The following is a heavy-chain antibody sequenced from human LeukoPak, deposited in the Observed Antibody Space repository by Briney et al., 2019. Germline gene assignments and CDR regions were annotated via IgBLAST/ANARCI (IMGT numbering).Heavy chain of an antibody. CDR3: ARDRRPGQHIGMDV. D-gene: IGHD2-2*01. J-gene: IGHJ6*02. CDR2: IGNSGSDS. V-gene: IGHV3-11*01. Sequence: PGGSLRLSCAASGFTFSDHYMSWIRQAPGRGLEWVSYIGNSGSDSNYADSVRGRVTISRDNAKNSLYLQMTSLRPEDTAVYYCARDRRPGQHIGMDVWGQGTTVTVSS. CDR1: GFTFSDHY.